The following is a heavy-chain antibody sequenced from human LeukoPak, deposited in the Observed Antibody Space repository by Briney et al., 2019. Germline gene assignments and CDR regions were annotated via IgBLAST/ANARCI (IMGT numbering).Heavy chain of an antibody. CDR3: ARGLYYFDY. CDR1: GYTLTDYY. CDR2: INPNSGGT. V-gene: IGHV1-2*06. D-gene: IGHD2-15*01. Sequence: ASVKVSCKASGYTLTDYYIHWVRQAPGQGLEWMGRINPNSGGTDYAQKFQGSVTMTRDTSISTAYMELTRLRSDDTAVYYCARGLYYFDYWGQGTLVTVSS. J-gene: IGHJ4*02.